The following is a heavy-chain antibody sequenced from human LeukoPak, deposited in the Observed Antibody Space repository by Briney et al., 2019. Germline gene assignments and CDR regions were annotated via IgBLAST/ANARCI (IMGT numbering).Heavy chain of an antibody. CDR2: IKQDGSEK. CDR3: ARDNGVVHGVYYMDV. V-gene: IGHV3-7*01. J-gene: IGHJ6*03. CDR1: GFRFSNYW. D-gene: IGHD3-3*01. Sequence: GGSLRLSCAASGFRFSNYWMTWVRQAPGKGLEWVADIKQDGSEKLYVKSVRGRFTISRDNAKMSLFLQMNSLRAEDTAVYYCARDNGVVHGVYYMDVWGKGTTVTVS.